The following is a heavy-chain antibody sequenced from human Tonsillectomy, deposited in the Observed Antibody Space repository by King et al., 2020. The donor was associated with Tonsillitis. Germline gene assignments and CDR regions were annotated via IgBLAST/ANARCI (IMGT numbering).Heavy chain of an antibody. CDR2: VNPNTGGT. CDR3: SREALAFDY. J-gene: IGHJ4*02. Sequence: QLVQSGPEVKKPGASLKVSCKTSAYTFTDYYIHWVRQAPGQGLEWMGWVNPNTGGTNYAQKFQGRVTMTSDTSISTAYMELSRLRSDDMAVYYCSREALAFDYWGQGTLVTVSS. CDR1: AYTFTDYY. V-gene: IGHV1-2*02.